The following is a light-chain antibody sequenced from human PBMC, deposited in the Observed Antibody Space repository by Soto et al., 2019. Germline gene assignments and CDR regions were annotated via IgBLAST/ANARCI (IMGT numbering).Light chain of an antibody. CDR3: QQYNSYAPST. Sequence: DIQMTQSPSTLSASVGDRVTITCRASQSINSWLAWYQQKPGKAPKVLIYDASSLESGVPSRFSGSGSGTDCTLSISSLQPDDSSTYYCQQYNSYAPSTFGQGTRLEIK. V-gene: IGKV1-5*01. J-gene: IGKJ5*01. CDR1: QSINSW. CDR2: DAS.